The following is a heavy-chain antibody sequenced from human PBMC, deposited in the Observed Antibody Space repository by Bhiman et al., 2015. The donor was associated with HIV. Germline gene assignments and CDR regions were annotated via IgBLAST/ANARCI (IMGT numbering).Heavy chain of an antibody. Sequence: EVQLVESGGGVVQPGGSLRLSCAASGFTFSSSWMHWVRQAPGKGLLWISRINGDGRSTNYADSVKGRFTISRDNAKNSLYLQMNSLRAEDTAVYYCARDLDYGDYLDYWGQGTLVTVSS. V-gene: IGHV3-74*01. CDR3: ARDLDYGDYLDY. J-gene: IGHJ4*02. CDR2: INGDGRST. D-gene: IGHD4-17*01. CDR1: GFTFSSSW.